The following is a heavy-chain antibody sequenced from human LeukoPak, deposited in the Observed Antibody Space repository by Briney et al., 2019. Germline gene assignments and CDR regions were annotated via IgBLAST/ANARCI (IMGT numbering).Heavy chain of an antibody. D-gene: IGHD6-13*01. CDR3: ARTQQLVPTAIDY. Sequence: SETLSLTCTVSGGSISSSSYYWGWIRQPPGKGLEWIGNMYYSGSTHYNPSLKSRVTMSVDMSENQFSLKLSSVTAADTAVYYCARTQQLVPTAIDYWGQGTLVTVSS. CDR2: MYYSGST. J-gene: IGHJ4*02. CDR1: GGSISSSSYY. V-gene: IGHV4-39*07.